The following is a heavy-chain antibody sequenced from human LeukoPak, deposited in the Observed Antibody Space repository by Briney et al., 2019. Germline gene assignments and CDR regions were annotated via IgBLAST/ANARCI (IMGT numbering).Heavy chain of an antibody. D-gene: IGHD6-6*01. CDR1: GFTFTSSA. V-gene: IGHV1-58*01. CDR2: IVVGSGNT. J-gene: IGHJ4*02. CDR3: AADRGSSPDYYFDY. Sequence: SVKVSCKASGFTFTSSAVQWVRQARGQRLEWIGWIVVGSGNTNYAQKFQERVTITRDMSTSTAYMELSSLRSEDTAVYYCAADRGSSPDYYFDYWGQGTLVTVSS.